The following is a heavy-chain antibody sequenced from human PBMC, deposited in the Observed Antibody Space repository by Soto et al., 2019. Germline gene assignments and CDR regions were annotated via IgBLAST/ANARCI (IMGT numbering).Heavy chain of an antibody. CDR2: IYYGGST. V-gene: IGHV4-59*01. Sequence: SETLSLTCTVSGGSISGYYWSWIRQPPGKGLEWIGYIYYGGSTNYNPSLKSRVTISVDTSKNQFSLKLSSVTAADTAVYYCAREGPYDSNSYYYFWGQATLGTV. D-gene: IGHD3-22*01. CDR3: AREGPYDSNSYYYF. J-gene: IGHJ4*02. CDR1: GGSISGYY.